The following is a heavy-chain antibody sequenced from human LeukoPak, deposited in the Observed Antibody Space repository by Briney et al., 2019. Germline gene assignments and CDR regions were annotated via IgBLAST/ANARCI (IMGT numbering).Heavy chain of an antibody. J-gene: IGHJ4*02. Sequence: GGSLRLSCAASGFTFSLYAMSWVRQAPGKGLEWVSGISGRGVGTTYADSVKGRFTISRDNSKNTLYLQMNSLRAEDTAVYYCARWRGGMGLVNPPCVDYWGQGTLVTVSS. D-gene: IGHD3-3*01. V-gene: IGHV3-23*01. CDR2: ISGRGVGT. CDR3: ARWRGGMGLVNPPCVDY. CDR1: GFTFSLYA.